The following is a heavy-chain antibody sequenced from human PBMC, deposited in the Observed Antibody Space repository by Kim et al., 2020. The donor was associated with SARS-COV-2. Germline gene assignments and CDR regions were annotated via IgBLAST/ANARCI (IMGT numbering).Heavy chain of an antibody. J-gene: IGHJ4*02. CDR2: ISASGGSS. V-gene: IGHV3-23*01. Sequence: GGSLRLSCAASGFTFSNYAMSWVRQAPGKGLEWVSAISASGGSSYYADSVKGRFTISRDNSKNTLYLQLNSLRADDTAIYYCARSLLYCTSTSCGQFEYWGQGTLATVSS. CDR3: ARSLLYCTSTSCGQFEY. D-gene: IGHD2-2*01. CDR1: GFTFSNYA.